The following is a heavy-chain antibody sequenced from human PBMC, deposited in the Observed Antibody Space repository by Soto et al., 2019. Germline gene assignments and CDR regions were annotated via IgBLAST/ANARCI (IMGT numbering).Heavy chain of an antibody. V-gene: IGHV1-69*13. CDR2: IVPIYRTA. CDR1: GGTFSSYR. J-gene: IGHJ4*02. D-gene: IGHD3-3*01. Sequence: GASVKVSCKASGGTFSSYRINWVRQAPGQGLEWVGGIVPIYRTADYAQKFQGRVTITADESARTSYMELRSLKSQDTAVYYCARDRFSGYDFWSGYFDYWGQGALVTVSS. CDR3: ARDRFSGYDFWSGYFDY.